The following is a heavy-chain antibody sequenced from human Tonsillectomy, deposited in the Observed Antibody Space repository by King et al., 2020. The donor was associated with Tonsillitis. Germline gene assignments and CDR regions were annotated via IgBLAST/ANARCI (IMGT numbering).Heavy chain of an antibody. CDR3: ARELPSSSWYAPSYYYYYGMDV. D-gene: IGHD6-13*01. CDR2: ISYDGSNK. Sequence: VQLVESGGGVVQPGRSLRLSCAASGFTFSSYAMHWVRQAPGKGLEWVAVISYDGSNKYYADSVKGRFTISRDNSKNTLYLQMNSLRAEDTAVYYCARELPSSSWYAPSYYYYYGMDVWGQGTTVTVSS. V-gene: IGHV3-30-3*01. J-gene: IGHJ6*02. CDR1: GFTFSSYA.